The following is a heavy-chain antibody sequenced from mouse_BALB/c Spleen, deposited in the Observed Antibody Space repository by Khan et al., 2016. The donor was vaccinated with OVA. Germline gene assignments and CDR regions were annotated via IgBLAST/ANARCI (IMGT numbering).Heavy chain of an antibody. D-gene: IGHD2-1*01. V-gene: IGHV14-1*02. CDR3: VRLGYGNFWFDY. CDR1: GFNIKDYY. Sequence: VQLQQSGTELVRPGALVKLSCKASGFNIKDYYMNWVKQRPEQGLEWIGWIDPENDDTIYDPKFQGKASITADISSNTAYLQLRSLTSEDTAVYYCVRLGYGNFWFDYWGQGTLVTVSA. J-gene: IGHJ3*01. CDR2: IDPENDDT.